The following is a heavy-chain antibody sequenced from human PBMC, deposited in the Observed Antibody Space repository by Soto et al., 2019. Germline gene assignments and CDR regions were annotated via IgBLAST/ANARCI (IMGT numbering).Heavy chain of an antibody. D-gene: IGHD2-2*01. Sequence: LRLSCAASGFTFSGYWMSWVRQAPGKGLEWVANIKQDGSEKYYVDSVKGRFTISRDNAKNSLYLLMNSLRAEDTAVYYCAKNNRYCSSTSCSQLWGQGTLVTVSS. CDR3: AKNNRYCSSTSCSQL. V-gene: IGHV3-7*01. J-gene: IGHJ4*02. CDR2: IKQDGSEK. CDR1: GFTFSGYW.